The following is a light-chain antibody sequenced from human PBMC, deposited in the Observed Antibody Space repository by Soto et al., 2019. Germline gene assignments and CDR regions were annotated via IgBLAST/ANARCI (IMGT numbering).Light chain of an antibody. CDR3: QSAGPSGPFSWV. V-gene: IGLV3-25*02. CDR1: TLPKKY. J-gene: IGLJ3*02. CDR2: KDD. Sequence: SYELTQPPSVSVSPGQTARITCSGDTLPKKYVYWYQKKAGQAPLLVVYKDDERPSGIPERFSGSSSGSTVTLTISGVQAEDEADYYCQSAGPSGPFSWVLGGGTQLTVL.